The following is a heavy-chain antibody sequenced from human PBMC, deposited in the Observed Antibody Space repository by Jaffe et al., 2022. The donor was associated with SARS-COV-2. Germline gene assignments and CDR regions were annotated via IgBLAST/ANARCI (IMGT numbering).Heavy chain of an antibody. CDR2: IYPGDSDT. V-gene: IGHV5-51*01. D-gene: IGHD6-13*01. Sequence: EVQLVQSGAEVKKPGESLKISCKGSGYSFTSYWIGWVRQMPGKGLEWMGIIYPGDSDTRYSPSFQGQVTISADKSISTAYLQWSSLKASDTAMYYCARPRETIIAAASDAFDIWGQGTMVTVSS. CDR1: GYSFTSYW. J-gene: IGHJ3*02. CDR3: ARPRETIIAAASDAFDI.